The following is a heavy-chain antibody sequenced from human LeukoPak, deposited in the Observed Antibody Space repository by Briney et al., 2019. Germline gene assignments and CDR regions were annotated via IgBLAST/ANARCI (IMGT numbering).Heavy chain of an antibody. CDR3: ATGHYYDSSGYSRDY. V-gene: IGHV1-24*01. CDR1: GYTLTELS. D-gene: IGHD3-22*01. CDR2: FDPEDGET. Sequence: GASVTVSCKVSGYTLTELSMYWVRQAPGKGLEWMGGFDPEDGETIYAQKFQGRVTMTEDTSTDTAYMELSSLRSEDTAVYYCATGHYYDSSGYSRDYWGQGTLVTVSS. J-gene: IGHJ4*02.